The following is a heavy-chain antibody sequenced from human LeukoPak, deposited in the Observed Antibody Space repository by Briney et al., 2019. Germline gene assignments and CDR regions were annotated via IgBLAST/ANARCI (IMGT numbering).Heavy chain of an antibody. CDR2: ISGYRGNT. J-gene: IGHJ3*02. D-gene: IGHD7-27*01. Sequence: ASVKVSCKVSGDKITNHGISWMRQAPEQGLEWMGWISGYRGNTKYAQRFQGRVTLTADSSTNIANMDLRSLKSDDTAVYYCARDGDLPFDAYDIWGQRTVVTVSS. CDR1: GDKITNHG. V-gene: IGHV1-18*01. CDR3: ARDGDLPFDAYDI.